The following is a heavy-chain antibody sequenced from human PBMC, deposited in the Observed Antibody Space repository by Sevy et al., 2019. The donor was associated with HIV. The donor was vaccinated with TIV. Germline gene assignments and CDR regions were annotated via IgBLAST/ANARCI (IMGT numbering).Heavy chain of an antibody. Sequence: GGSLRLSCAAPGFAFSSYTMNWVRRAPGKGLEWVSYISSGSRSIYYADSVKGRFTISRDNAKNLLYMHMNSLSDEDTAVYFCARDSAETAALDFWGQGTLVTVSS. V-gene: IGHV3-48*02. CDR2: ISSGSRSI. CDR1: GFAFSSYT. D-gene: IGHD5-18*01. CDR3: ARDSAETAALDF. J-gene: IGHJ4*02.